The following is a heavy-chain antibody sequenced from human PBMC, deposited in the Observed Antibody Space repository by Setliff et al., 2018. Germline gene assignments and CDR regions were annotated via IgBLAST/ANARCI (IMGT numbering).Heavy chain of an antibody. J-gene: IGHJ4*02. CDR2: IYPGDSDT. Sequence: PGESLKISCKGSGYTFTTYWIGWVRQMPGKGLEWMGIIYPGDSDTRYSPSFQGQVTISADKSISTAYLQWSGLKASDTAMYYCARSPTRYSSSSHFDYWGQGTLVTVSS. CDR1: GYTFTTYW. CDR3: ARSPTRYSSSSHFDY. V-gene: IGHV5-51*01. D-gene: IGHD6-13*01.